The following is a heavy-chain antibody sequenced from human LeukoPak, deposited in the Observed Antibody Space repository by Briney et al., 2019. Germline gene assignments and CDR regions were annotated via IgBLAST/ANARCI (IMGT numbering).Heavy chain of an antibody. J-gene: IGHJ3*02. CDR2: INHSGST. V-gene: IGHV4-34*01. CDR1: GGSFSGYY. CDR3: ARRPKRRGIKGYCSSTSCYQTNAFDI. Sequence: SETLSLTCAVYGGSFSGYYWSWIRQPPGKGLEWIGEINHSGSTNYNPSLKSRVTISVDTSKNQFSLKLSSVTAADTAVYYCARRPKRRGIKGYCSSTSCYQTNAFDIWGQGTMVTISS. D-gene: IGHD2-2*01.